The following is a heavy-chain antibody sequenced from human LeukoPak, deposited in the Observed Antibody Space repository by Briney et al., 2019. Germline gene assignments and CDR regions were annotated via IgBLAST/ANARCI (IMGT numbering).Heavy chain of an antibody. CDR3: ARVTYDNWFDP. CDR1: GGSIRRSRW. CDR2: IYNSGST. V-gene: IGHV4-4*02. Sequence: SETLSLTCAVSGGSIRRSRWWSWVRQPPGKGLEWLAEIYNSGSTNYNPSLKSRLTISEDKSKNQSSLKLSSVTAADTAVYYCARVTYDNWFDPWGQGTLVTVSS. J-gene: IGHJ5*02.